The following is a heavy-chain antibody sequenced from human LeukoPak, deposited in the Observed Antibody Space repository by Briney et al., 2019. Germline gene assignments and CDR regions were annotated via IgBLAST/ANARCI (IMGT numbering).Heavy chain of an antibody. CDR2: ISGSGGST. Sequence: GGSLRLSCAASGFTFSSYAMSWVRQAPGKGLEWVSAISGSGGSTYYADSVKGRFTISRDNSKNTLYLQMNSLRAEDTAVYCCAKVPGYYDILTGYYPEGWGQGTLVTVSS. D-gene: IGHD3-9*01. J-gene: IGHJ4*02. V-gene: IGHV3-23*01. CDR1: GFTFSSYA. CDR3: AKVPGYYDILTGYYPEG.